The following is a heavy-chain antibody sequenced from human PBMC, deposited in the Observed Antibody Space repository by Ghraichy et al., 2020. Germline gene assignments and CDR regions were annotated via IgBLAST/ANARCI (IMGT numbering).Heavy chain of an antibody. CDR1: GYTFTSYD. Sequence: ASVKVSCKASGYTFTSYDINWVRQATGQGLEWMGWMNPNSGNTGYAQKFQGRVTMTRNTSISTAYMELSSLRSEDTAVYYCARGRVSSSELVYWGQGTLVTVSS. D-gene: IGHD6-6*01. CDR2: MNPNSGNT. V-gene: IGHV1-8*01. CDR3: ARGRVSSSELVY. J-gene: IGHJ4*02.